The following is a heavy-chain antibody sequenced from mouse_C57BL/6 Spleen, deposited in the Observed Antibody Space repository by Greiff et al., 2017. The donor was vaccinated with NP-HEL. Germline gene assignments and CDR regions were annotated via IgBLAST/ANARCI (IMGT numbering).Heavy chain of an antibody. CDR1: GFTFSDYG. CDR2: ISSGSSTI. D-gene: IGHD2-4*01. Sequence: EVQVVESGGGLVKPGGSLKLSCAASGFTFSDYGMHWVRQAPEKGLEWVANISSGSSTIYYADTVKGRFTISRDNAKNTLFLQMTSLRSEDTAMYYCAFYYDYSLFAYWGQGTLVTVSA. V-gene: IGHV5-17*01. J-gene: IGHJ3*01. CDR3: AFYYDYSLFAY.